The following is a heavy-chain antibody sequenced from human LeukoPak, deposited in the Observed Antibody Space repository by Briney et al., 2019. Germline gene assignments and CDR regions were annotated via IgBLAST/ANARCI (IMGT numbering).Heavy chain of an antibody. CDR2: IYYSGST. V-gene: IGHV4-59*12. CDR1: GGSISSYY. CDR3: ARGSPLVGELSDTAMARFDP. Sequence: SETLSLTCTVSGGSISSYYWSWIRQPPGKGLEWIGYIYYSGSTNYNPSLKSRVTISVDTSKNQFSLKLSSVTAADTAVYYCARGSPLVGELSDTAMARFDPWGQGTLVTVSS. D-gene: IGHD3-16*02. J-gene: IGHJ5*02.